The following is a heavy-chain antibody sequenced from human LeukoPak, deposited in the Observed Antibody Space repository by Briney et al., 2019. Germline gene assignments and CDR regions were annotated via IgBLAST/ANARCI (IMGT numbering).Heavy chain of an antibody. CDR3: AGYGSRSSYKAFDY. V-gene: IGHV4-59*01. D-gene: IGHD3-10*01. Sequence: SETLSLTCLVSGGSIYSSYWSWIRQSPGKGLEWIGYVHYAEGSYYNPSLKSRVTPSVDTSKNQFSLRLNSVTAADTAVYYCAGYGSRSSYKAFDYWGQGTLVTVSS. CDR1: GGSIYSSY. J-gene: IGHJ4*02. CDR2: VHYAEGS.